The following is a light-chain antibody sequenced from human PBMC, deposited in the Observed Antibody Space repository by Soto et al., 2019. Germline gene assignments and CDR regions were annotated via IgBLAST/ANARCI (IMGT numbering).Light chain of an antibody. CDR1: QSVNSH. Sequence: EEVMTQSPATLSMSPGERVTLSCRASQSVNSHLAWYQQKPGQTPRLLIYGASTRATGVPARFSGSGSGTEFTLTISSLQSEGFAVYYCPQYNNWPLAFGGGTKVEIK. CDR2: GAS. CDR3: PQYNNWPLA. J-gene: IGKJ4*01. V-gene: IGKV3-15*01.